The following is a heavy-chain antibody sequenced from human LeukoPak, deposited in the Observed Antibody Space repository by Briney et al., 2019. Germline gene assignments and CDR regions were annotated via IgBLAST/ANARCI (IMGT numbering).Heavy chain of an antibody. CDR2: IYSGGGA. J-gene: IGHJ3*01. Sequence: GGSLRPSCAASGFTFTNYAMSWVRQSPGKGLDWVSSIYSGGGAYYADSVKGRFTISRDNFRNTLYLQMNSLRVEDTAVYYCARSLIPLTGLGAFDVWGQGTVVTVSS. V-gene: IGHV3-23*01. D-gene: IGHD3-16*01. CDR3: ARSLIPLTGLGAFDV. CDR1: GFTFTNYA.